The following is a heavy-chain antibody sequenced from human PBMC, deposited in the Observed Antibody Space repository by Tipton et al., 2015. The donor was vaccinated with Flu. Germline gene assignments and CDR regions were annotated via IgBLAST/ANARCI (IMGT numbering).Heavy chain of an antibody. Sequence: TLSLTCTVSGGSISSGGYYWSWIRQHPGKGLEWIGYIYYSGSTYYNPSLKSRVTISVDTSKNQFSLKLSSGTAADTAVYYCARDRPYDSSGYDPWGQGTLVTVSS. CDR1: GGSISSGGYY. J-gene: IGHJ5*02. D-gene: IGHD3-22*01. V-gene: IGHV4-31*03. CDR2: IYYSGST. CDR3: ARDRPYDSSGYDP.